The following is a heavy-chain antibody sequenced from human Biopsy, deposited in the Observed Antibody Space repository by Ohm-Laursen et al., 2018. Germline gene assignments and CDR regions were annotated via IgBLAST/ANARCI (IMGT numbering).Heavy chain of an antibody. V-gene: IGHV1-24*01. D-gene: IGHD1-1*01. Sequence: SVKVSCKASGFTFTQFFIHWIRQAPGQGLVWMGVVKASDGTKRYAHEFQGRVTMTEDTSTDTAYMELSSLRSEDTAVYYCAADINVWNANYWGQGTQVTVSS. CDR3: AADINVWNANY. CDR2: VKASDGTK. J-gene: IGHJ4*02. CDR1: GFTFTQFF.